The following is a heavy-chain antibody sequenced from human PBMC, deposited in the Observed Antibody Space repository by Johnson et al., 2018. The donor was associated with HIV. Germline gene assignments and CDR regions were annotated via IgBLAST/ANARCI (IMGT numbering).Heavy chain of an antibody. J-gene: IGHJ3*02. CDR3: ARGVAARAPVFI. CDR2: ISYDGPTK. Sequence: QVQLVESGGGLVKPGGSLRLSCAASEFSFSNYAIPWVRQAPGKGLEWVAVISYDGPTKYYADLVQGRFTISRDNSRNTLYLQMNRLRPEDTAVDCGARGVAARAPVFIWGQGTMVTVSS. D-gene: IGHD6-6*01. CDR1: EFSFSNYA. V-gene: IGHV3-30*04.